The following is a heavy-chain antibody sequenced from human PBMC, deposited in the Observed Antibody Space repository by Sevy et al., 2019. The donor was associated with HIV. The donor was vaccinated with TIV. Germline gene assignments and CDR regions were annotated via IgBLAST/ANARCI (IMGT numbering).Heavy chain of an antibody. CDR1: GFTFSNAW. V-gene: IGHV3-15*01. J-gene: IGHJ6*02. Sequence: GGSLRLSCAASGFTFSNAWMSWVRQAPGKGLEWVGRIKSKTDGGTTDYAAPVKGRFTISRDDSKNTLYLQMNSLKTEETAVYYCTTDISMIVVVPNDYYGMDVWGQGTTVTVSS. D-gene: IGHD3-22*01. CDR2: IKSKTDGGTT. CDR3: TTDISMIVVVPNDYYGMDV.